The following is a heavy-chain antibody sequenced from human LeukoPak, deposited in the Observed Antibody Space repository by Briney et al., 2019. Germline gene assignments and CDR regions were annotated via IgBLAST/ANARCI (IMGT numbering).Heavy chain of an antibody. CDR2: INHSGST. CDR1: GGSFSGYY. J-gene: IGHJ4*02. V-gene: IGHV4-34*01. CDR3: ARGIVGATSAFDY. Sequence: SETLSLTCAVYGGSFSGYYWSWIRQPPGKGLEWIGEINHSGSTNYNPSLKSRVTIPVDTSKNQFSLKLSSVTAADTAVYYCARGIVGATSAFDYWGQGTLVTVSS. D-gene: IGHD1-26*01.